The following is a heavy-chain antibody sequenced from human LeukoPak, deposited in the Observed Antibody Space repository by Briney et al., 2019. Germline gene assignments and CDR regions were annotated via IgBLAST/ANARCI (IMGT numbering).Heavy chain of an antibody. Sequence: PGGSLRLSCAASGFTVSSNYMSWVRQAPGKGLEWVSVIYSGGSTYYADSVKGRFTISRDNSKNTLYLQMNSLRAEDTAVYYCASAELRFLEWLAGYWGQGTLVTVSS. CDR3: ASAELRFLEWLAGY. J-gene: IGHJ4*02. D-gene: IGHD3-3*01. V-gene: IGHV3-53*01. CDR2: IYSGGST. CDR1: GFTVSSNY.